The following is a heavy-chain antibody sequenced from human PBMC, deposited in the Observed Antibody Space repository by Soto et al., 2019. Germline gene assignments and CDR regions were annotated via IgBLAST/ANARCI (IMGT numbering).Heavy chain of an antibody. CDR1: GFSFKNYA. D-gene: IGHD3-10*01. J-gene: IGHJ4*01. CDR3: AMIARAETYYNDFDY. Sequence: QVQLVESGGGVVQPGSSLRLSCAASGFSFKNYAFHWVRQAPGKGLEWVALISHNDEPKIFYADSVQGRLTISRDNFKNTVSLQMNSLRDEDTAVYHCAMIARAETYYNDFDYWGQGTQVTVYS. V-gene: IGHV3-30-3*01. CDR2: ISHNDEPKI.